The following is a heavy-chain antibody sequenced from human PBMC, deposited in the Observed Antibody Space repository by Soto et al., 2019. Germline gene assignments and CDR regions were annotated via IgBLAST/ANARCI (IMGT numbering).Heavy chain of an antibody. CDR2: ISAYNGNT. D-gene: IGHD5-12*01. CDR1: GYTFTSYG. J-gene: IGHJ5*02. CDR3: ARRDSGYDYRWFDP. Sequence: ASVKVSCKASGYTFTSYGISWVRQAPGQGLEWMGWISAYNGNTNYAQKLQGRVTMTTDTSTGTAYMVLRSLRSDDTAVYYCARRDSGYDYRWFDPWGQGTLVTVSS. V-gene: IGHV1-18*01.